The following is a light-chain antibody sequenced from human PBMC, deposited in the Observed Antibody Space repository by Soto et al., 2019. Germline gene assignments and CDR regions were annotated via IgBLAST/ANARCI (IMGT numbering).Light chain of an antibody. V-gene: IGKV3-20*01. CDR3: QQYGSSPTWT. Sequence: ESVVTQSPGTLSLSPGERATLSCRASQSFSSNYLAWYQQKPGQAPRLLIYGASTRATGIPDRFSGSGSGTDFTLTISRLEPDDSAVYYCQQYGSSPTWTLGQGTKVDIK. J-gene: IGKJ1*01. CDR1: QSFSSNY. CDR2: GAS.